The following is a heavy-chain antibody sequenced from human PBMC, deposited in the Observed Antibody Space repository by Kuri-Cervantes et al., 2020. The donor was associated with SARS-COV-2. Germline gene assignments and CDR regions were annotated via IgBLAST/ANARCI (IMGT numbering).Heavy chain of an antibody. V-gene: IGHV4-59*12. CDR3: AKSSTSCLIEKLKCYGMDV. Sequence: GSLRLSCTVSGGSISSYYWSWIRQPPGKGLEWIGYIYYSGSTNYNPSLKSRVTISVDKSKNQFSLKLSSVTAADTAVYYCAKSSTSCLIEKLKCYGMDVWGLGTTVTVSS. CDR2: IYYSGST. J-gene: IGHJ6*02. CDR1: GGSISSYY. D-gene: IGHD2-2*01.